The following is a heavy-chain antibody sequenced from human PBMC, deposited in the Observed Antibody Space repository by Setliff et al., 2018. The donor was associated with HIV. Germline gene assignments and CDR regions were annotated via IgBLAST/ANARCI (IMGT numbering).Heavy chain of an antibody. Sequence: SETLSLTCGVSGGSITSSNWWNWVRQSAGKGLEWIGEIYRDGRTNYNPSLKSRLTISVDKSKDQLSLKLTSVTAADTALYYCARGGGYYKLDYWGRGTLVTVSS. J-gene: IGHJ4*02. CDR1: GGSITSSNW. CDR2: IYRDGRT. D-gene: IGHD3-10*01. CDR3: ARGGGYYKLDY. V-gene: IGHV4-4*02.